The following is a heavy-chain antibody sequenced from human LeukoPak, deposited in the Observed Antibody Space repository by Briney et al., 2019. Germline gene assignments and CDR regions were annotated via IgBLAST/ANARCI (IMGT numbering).Heavy chain of an antibody. CDR1: GYTFTSYD. J-gene: IGHJ6*02. D-gene: IGHD3-10*01. V-gene: IGHV1-8*01. CDR2: MNPNSGNT. CDR3: AKPIYGSGSYRYYYYGMDV. Sequence: ASVKVSCKASGYTFTSYDINWVRQATGQGLEWMGWMNPNSGNTGYAQKFQGRVTMTRNTSISTAYMELSSLRSEDTAVYYCAKPIYGSGSYRYYYYGMDVWGQGTTVTVSS.